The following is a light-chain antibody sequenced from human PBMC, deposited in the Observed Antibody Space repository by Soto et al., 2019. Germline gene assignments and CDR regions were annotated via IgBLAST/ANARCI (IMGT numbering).Light chain of an antibody. V-gene: IGKV1-5*03. CDR2: KAS. CDR1: QTISSW. CDR3: QHYNSYSEA. Sequence: DIQMTQSPSTLSGSVGDRVTITCRASQTISSWLAWYQQKPGKAPKLLIYKASTLKSGVPSRYSGSGSGTEFTLTISSLQPDDCASYYSQHYNSYSEAFGQGTTVELE. J-gene: IGKJ1*01.